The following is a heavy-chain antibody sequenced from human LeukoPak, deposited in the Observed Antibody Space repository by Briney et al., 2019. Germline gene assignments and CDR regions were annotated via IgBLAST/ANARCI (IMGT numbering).Heavy chain of an antibody. CDR3: ASPIVVVVAATDY. CDR1: GFTFSSYA. CDR2: SGGDT. V-gene: IGHV3-23*01. D-gene: IGHD2-15*01. J-gene: IGHJ4*02. Sequence: GGSLRLSCATSGFTFSSYAMSWVRQAPGKGLEWVSGSGGDTYYADFVKGRFTISRDDSKNTLYLQMSSLRVEDTAVYYCASPIVVVVAATDYWGQGTLVTVSS.